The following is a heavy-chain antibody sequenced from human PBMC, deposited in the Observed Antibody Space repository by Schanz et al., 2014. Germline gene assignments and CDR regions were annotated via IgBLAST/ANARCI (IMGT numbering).Heavy chain of an antibody. J-gene: IGHJ4*02. V-gene: IGHV3-21*01. CDR3: VRDSFADPRVDRGMNRDIDY. CDR1: GFAFSSFA. Sequence: EVQLLESGGGLVKPGGSLRLSCVASGFAFSSFAMTWVRQAPGRGLEWVSSISTSGTYMYIADSLKGRLTISRDDAKKSMYLQMDNLKAEDTAVDYCVRDSFADPRVDRGMNRDIDYWGQGTLVTVSS. CDR2: ISTSGTYM. D-gene: IGHD1-20*01.